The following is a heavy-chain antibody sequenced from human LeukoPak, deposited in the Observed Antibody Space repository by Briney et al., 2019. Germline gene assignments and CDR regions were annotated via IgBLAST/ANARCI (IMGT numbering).Heavy chain of an antibody. V-gene: IGHV3-23*01. CDR2: ITGSGGST. CDR3: AKDACSSSTCYAFDY. D-gene: IGHD2-2*01. CDR1: GFTFSSYA. Sequence: PGGSLRLSCAASGFTFSSYAMTWVRQAPGKGLEWVSTITGSGGSTYYADSAKGRFTISRDNSKNTLYLQMNSLRAEDTAVYYCAKDACSSSTCYAFDYWGQGTLVPVSS. J-gene: IGHJ4*02.